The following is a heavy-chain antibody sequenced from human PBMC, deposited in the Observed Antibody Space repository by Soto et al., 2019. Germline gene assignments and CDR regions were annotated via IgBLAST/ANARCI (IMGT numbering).Heavy chain of an antibody. J-gene: IGHJ6*02. Sequence: AASVKVSCKASGYTFTGYYMHWVRQAPGQGLEWMGWINPNSGGTNYAQKFQGWVTMTRDTSISTAYMELSRLRSDDTAVYYCARDITGTTRGLDYYYGMDVWGQGTTVTVSS. CDR1: GYTFTGYY. CDR3: ARDITGTTRGLDYYYGMDV. CDR2: INPNSGGT. V-gene: IGHV1-2*04. D-gene: IGHD1-7*01.